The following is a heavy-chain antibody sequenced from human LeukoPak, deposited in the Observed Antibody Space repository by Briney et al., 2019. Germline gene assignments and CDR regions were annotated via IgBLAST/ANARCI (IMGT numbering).Heavy chain of an antibody. CDR3: ARRVSSLMWAFDI. D-gene: IGHD6-6*01. CDR2: INHSGST. V-gene: IGHV4-34*01. J-gene: IGHJ3*02. CDR1: GGSFSGYY. Sequence: SETLSLTCAVYGGSFSGYYWSWIPQPPGKGLEWIGEINHSGSTNYNPSLKSRVTISVDKSKNQFSLKLSAVNAANTAVYYCARRVSSLMWAFDIWGQGTMVTVSS.